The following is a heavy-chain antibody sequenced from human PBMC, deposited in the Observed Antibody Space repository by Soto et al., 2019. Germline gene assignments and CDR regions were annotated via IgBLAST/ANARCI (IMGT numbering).Heavy chain of an antibody. V-gene: IGHV3-48*02. Sequence: GGSLRLSCAASGFTFSSFSMNWVRQAPGKGLEWVSYISSSSSTIYYADSVKGRFTISRDNAKNSLYLQMNSLRDEDTAVYYCARDTPYSSSWYLDYYYGMDVWGQGTTVTVSS. CDR1: GFTFSSFS. CDR2: ISSSSSTI. J-gene: IGHJ6*02. CDR3: ARDTPYSSSWYLDYYYGMDV. D-gene: IGHD6-13*01.